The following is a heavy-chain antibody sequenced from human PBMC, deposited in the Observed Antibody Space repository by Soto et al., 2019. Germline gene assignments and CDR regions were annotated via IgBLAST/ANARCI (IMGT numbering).Heavy chain of an antibody. J-gene: IGHJ4*02. CDR1: GGSISNYY. V-gene: IGHV4-59*12. CDR2: IFYSGST. D-gene: IGHD3-22*01. CDR3: ARTTYYYDSSGYYPFDY. Sequence: SETLSLTCPVSGGSISNYYWSWIRQPPGRGLEWIGHIFYSGSTNYNPALKSRITISEDTSKNQFSLKLSSVTAADTAVYYCARTTYYYDSSGYYPFDYWGQGTLVTVSS.